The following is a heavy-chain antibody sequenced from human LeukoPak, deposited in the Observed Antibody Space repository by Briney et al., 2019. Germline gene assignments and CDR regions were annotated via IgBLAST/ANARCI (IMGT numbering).Heavy chain of an antibody. Sequence: GGSLRLSCAASGFTFSSYAMNWVRQAPGKGLEWVSYISSSSSTIYYADSVKGRFTISRDNAKNTLYLQMNSLRAEDTAVYYCARTLIEYSVSSCYFDYWGQGTLVTVSS. V-gene: IGHV3-48*01. J-gene: IGHJ4*02. CDR3: ARTLIEYSVSSCYFDY. D-gene: IGHD6-6*01. CDR1: GFTFSSYA. CDR2: ISSSSSTI.